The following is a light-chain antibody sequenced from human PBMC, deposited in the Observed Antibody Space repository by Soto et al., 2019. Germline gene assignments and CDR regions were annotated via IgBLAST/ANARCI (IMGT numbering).Light chain of an antibody. Sequence: EIVLTQSPGTLSLSPGETATLSCRASQSVTHLDWYQQKPGQAPRLLVHAASSSATAIPDRFSGSGSGTDYSLTIIRLEPDDFAVYYCQQYGGTPLYTVGQGTRLEIK. J-gene: IGKJ2*01. CDR1: QSVTH. CDR2: AAS. CDR3: QQYGGTPLYT. V-gene: IGKV3-20*01.